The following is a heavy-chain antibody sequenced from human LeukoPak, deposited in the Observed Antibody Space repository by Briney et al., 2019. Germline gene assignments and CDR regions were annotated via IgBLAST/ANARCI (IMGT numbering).Heavy chain of an antibody. D-gene: IGHD3-10*01. CDR2: IIESGEST. CDR1: GFTFKNYA. CDR3: AKGSAQYYFDS. Sequence: TGGSLRLSCAASGFTFKNYAMYWVRQAPGKGLEWVSAIIESGESTYYTDSVKGRFTISRDNPKNTLYLQMNSLRAEDTAFYYCAKGSAQYYFDSWGQGTLVTVSS. J-gene: IGHJ4*02. V-gene: IGHV3-23*01.